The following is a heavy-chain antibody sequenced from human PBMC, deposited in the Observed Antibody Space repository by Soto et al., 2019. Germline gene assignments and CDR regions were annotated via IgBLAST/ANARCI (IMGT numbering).Heavy chain of an antibody. Sequence: EVQLVESGGGLVQTGGSLRLSCAASGFPFSSYWMHWVRQAPGEGLVWVARINGDGTSTNYADSVKGRFTISRDNGQNTVYLQMYSLRAEDTAVYSCARGLYHKSGQDHWGQGTLVTVSS. CDR2: INGDGTST. CDR3: ARGLYHKSGQDH. J-gene: IGHJ4*02. CDR1: GFPFSSYW. V-gene: IGHV3-74*01.